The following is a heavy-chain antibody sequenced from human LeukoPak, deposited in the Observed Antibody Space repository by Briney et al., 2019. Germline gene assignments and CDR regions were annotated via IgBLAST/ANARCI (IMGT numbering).Heavy chain of an antibody. CDR1: GFTFSSYW. J-gene: IGHJ4*02. CDR2: IKQDGSEK. CDR3: ARHRRRYFDWVPPNFDY. V-gene: IGHV3-7*01. D-gene: IGHD3-9*01. Sequence: PGGSLRLSCAASGFTFSSYWMSWVRQAPGKGLEWVANIKQDGSEKYYVDSVKGRFTISRDNAKNSLYLQMNSLRAEDTAVYYCARHRRRYFDWVPPNFDYWGQGTLVTVSS.